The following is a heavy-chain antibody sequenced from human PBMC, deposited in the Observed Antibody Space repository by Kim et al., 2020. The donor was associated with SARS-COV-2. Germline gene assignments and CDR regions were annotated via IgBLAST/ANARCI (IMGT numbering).Heavy chain of an antibody. D-gene: IGHD5-18*01. CDR3: ARLVDTAMVSFDY. J-gene: IGHJ4*02. Sequence: SNPALKSRVTNTVDTSRNQFSLKLSSVTAGDTAVYYCARLVDTAMVSFDYWGQGTLVTVSS. V-gene: IGHV4-39*01.